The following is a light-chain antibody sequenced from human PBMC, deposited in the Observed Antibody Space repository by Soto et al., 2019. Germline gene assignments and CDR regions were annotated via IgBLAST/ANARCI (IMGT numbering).Light chain of an antibody. Sequence: DVVMTQSPLSLPVSPGEPASISCRSSHNLLHPNGYNYLDWYLQKPGQSPQLLIYLGSNRASGVPDRFSASGSGRDFTLKISRVEAADVGVFFCMQSLQTPYTFGQGTRLEI. J-gene: IGKJ2*01. V-gene: IGKV2-28*01. CDR2: LGS. CDR1: HNLLHPNGYNY. CDR3: MQSLQTPYT.